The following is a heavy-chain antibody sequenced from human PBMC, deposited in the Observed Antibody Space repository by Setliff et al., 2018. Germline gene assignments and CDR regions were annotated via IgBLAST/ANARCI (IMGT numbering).Heavy chain of an antibody. D-gene: IGHD6-19*01. CDR1: GGSFTPYY. CDR2: VYYSGTA. CDR3: ARASSGWYSAYYYYMDV. J-gene: IGHJ6*03. V-gene: IGHV4-59*08. Sequence: PSETLSLTCTVSGGSFTPYYWSWIRQPPGKGLEWIGYVYYSGTAYYNPSLKSRVTISLDTSKNQFSLNLTSVTAADTAVYYCARASSGWYSAYYYYMDVWGKGTTVTVSS.